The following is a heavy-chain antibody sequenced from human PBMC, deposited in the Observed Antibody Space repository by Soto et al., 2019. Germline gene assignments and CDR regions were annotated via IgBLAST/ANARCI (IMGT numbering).Heavy chain of an antibody. V-gene: IGHV3-30-3*01. D-gene: IGHD1-26*01. J-gene: IGHJ3*02. CDR2: ISYDGSNK. Sequence: QVQLVESGGGVVQPGRSLRLSCAASGFTFSSYAMHWVRQAPGKGLEWVAVISYDGSNKYYADSVKGRFTISRDNSKNTLYLQMNSLRAEDTAVYYCARDGAAYDAFDIWGQGTMVTVSS. CDR3: ARDGAAYDAFDI. CDR1: GFTFSSYA.